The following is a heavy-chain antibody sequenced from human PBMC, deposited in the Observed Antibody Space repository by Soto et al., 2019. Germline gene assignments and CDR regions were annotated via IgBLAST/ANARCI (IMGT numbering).Heavy chain of an antibody. D-gene: IGHD3-9*01. Sequence: GGSLRLSCAASGFTFSNAWMSWVRQAPGKGLEWVGRIKSKTDGGTTDYAAPVKGRFTISRDDSKNTLYLQMNSLKTEDTAVYYCTTDQLRYFDWLRFDYWGQGTLVTVSS. CDR3: TTDQLRYFDWLRFDY. CDR2: IKSKTDGGTT. J-gene: IGHJ4*02. V-gene: IGHV3-15*01. CDR1: GFTFSNAW.